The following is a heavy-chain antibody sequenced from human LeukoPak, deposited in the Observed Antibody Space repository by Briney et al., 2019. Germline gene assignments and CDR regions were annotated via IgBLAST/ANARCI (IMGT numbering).Heavy chain of an antibody. CDR2: INPKSGDT. V-gene: IGHV1-2*02. Sequence: GASVKVSCKASGFTFTGYYMHWVRQAPGQGLEWMGWINPKSGDTSYAQKFQGRVTMTRDTSISTAYMELSRLRSDDTAVYYCASGGHIVVLSAASRFDYWGQGTLVTVSS. CDR1: GFTFTGYY. CDR3: ASGGHIVVLSAASRFDY. D-gene: IGHD2-15*01. J-gene: IGHJ4*02.